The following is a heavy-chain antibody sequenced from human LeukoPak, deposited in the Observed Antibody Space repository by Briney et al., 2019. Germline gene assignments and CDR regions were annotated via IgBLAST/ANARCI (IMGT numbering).Heavy chain of an antibody. J-gene: IGHJ6*02. D-gene: IGHD3-9*01. CDR2: ISSSGSTI. CDR3: ARDRSDILGDYYYGMDV. V-gene: IGHV3-48*03. CDR1: GFTFSSYE. Sequence: PGGSLRLSCAASGFTFSSYEMNWVRQAPGKGLEWVSYISSSGSTIYYADSVKGRFTISRDNAKNSLYLQINRLRAEDTAVYYCARDRSDILGDYYYGMDVWGQGTTVTVSS.